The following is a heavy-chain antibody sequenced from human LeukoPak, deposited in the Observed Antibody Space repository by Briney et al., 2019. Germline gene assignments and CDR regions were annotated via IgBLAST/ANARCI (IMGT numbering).Heavy chain of an antibody. V-gene: IGHV3-66*01. D-gene: IGHD3-10*01. Sequence: GGSLRLSCAASGFTVSSNYMGWVRQAPGKGLEWVSVIYSGGSTYYADSVKGRFTISRDNSKNTLYLQMNSLRAEDTAVYYCARDALWFGELVFDYWGQGTLVTVSS. J-gene: IGHJ4*02. CDR1: GFTVSSNY. CDR3: ARDALWFGELVFDY. CDR2: IYSGGST.